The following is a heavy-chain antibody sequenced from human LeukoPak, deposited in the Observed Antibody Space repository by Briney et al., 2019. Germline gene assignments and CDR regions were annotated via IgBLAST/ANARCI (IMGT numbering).Heavy chain of an antibody. Sequence: SDTVSLICTLSGGFMSSSSYYWAWIRQPPGRGLEWIGRIYYSETTYYNPSPNTRVPISVETSSNQFSLKLSSVTAADTAVYYCARVTPGVTYYYYYMDVWGKGTTVTISS. D-gene: IGHD2-21*02. J-gene: IGHJ6*03. CDR1: GGFMSSSSYY. CDR2: IYYSETT. CDR3: ARVTPGVTYYYYYMDV. V-gene: IGHV4-39*01.